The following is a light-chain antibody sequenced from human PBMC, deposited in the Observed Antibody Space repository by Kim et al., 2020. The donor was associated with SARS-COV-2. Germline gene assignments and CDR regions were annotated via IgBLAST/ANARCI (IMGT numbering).Light chain of an antibody. V-gene: IGKV2-28*01. CDR2: LGS. CDR3: MQALQTPLT. Sequence: EPASSSCRSSQSLLHSNGYNYLDWYLQKPGQSPQLLIYLGSNRASGAPDRFSGSGSGTDFTLKISRVEAEDVGVYYCMQALQTPLTFGGGTKLEI. J-gene: IGKJ4*01. CDR1: QSLLHSNGYNY.